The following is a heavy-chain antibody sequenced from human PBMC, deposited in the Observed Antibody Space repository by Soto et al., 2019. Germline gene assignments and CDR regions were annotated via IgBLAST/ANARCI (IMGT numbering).Heavy chain of an antibody. CDR3: ARGGLEHFDY. CDR1: GFNLGSYW. J-gene: IGHJ4*02. V-gene: IGHV3-74*01. Sequence: RLSCAASGFNLGSYWMHWVRQAPGKGLVWVSRINDYGTTINYAESVEGRFTISRDDAKSEVYLQMNNLRAEDTAVYYCARGGLEHFDYWGQGALVTVSS. D-gene: IGHD1-1*01. CDR2: INDYGTTI.